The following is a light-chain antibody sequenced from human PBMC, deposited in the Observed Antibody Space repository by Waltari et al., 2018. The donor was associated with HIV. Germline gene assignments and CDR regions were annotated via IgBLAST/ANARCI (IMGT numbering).Light chain of an antibody. CDR1: SSDVGGYHY. J-gene: IGLJ1*01. Sequence: QSALTQPASVSASPGQSITISCPGTSSDVGGYHYVSCYRQHPGEAPKVIIYEVNRRPSGVSNRFTASKSGNTASLAISGLQPEDEADYFCSSYTSSSTHVFGPGTKVTVL. CDR2: EVN. CDR3: SSYTSSSTHV. V-gene: IGLV2-14*03.